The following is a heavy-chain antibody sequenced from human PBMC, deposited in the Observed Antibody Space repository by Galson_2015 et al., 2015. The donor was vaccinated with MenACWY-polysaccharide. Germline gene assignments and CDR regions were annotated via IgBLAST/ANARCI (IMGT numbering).Heavy chain of an antibody. CDR2: INPSGGST. V-gene: IGHV1-46*01. Sequence: SVKVSCKASGYTFTSYYMHWVRQAPGQGLEWMGIINPSGGSTSYAQKFQGRVTMTRDTSTSTVYMELSSLRSEDTAVYHCARDERLLVGAQINWFDPWGQGTLVTVSS. CDR1: GYTFTSYY. J-gene: IGHJ5*02. D-gene: IGHD1-26*01. CDR3: ARDERLLVGAQINWFDP.